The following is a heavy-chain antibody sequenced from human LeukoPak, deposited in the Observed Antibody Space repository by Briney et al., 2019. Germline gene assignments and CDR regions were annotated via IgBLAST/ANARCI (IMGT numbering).Heavy chain of an antibody. J-gene: IGHJ3*02. CDR3: ARDRVGGATAAFDI. Sequence: SETLSLTCTVSGGSISSYYWSWVRQPPGKGLEWIGFIYYSGGTNYNPSLKSRVAISVDRSKNQFSLKLSSVTAADTAVYYCARDRVGGATAAFDIWGQGTMVTASS. CDR1: GGSISSYY. V-gene: IGHV4-59*13. CDR2: IYYSGGT. D-gene: IGHD1-26*01.